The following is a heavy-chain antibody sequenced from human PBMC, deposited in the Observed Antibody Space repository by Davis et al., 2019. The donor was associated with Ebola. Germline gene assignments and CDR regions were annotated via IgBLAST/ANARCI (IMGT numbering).Heavy chain of an antibody. CDR3: ANTGVMIVLFEHFQH. V-gene: IGHV1-8*01. J-gene: IGHJ1*01. Sequence: AASVKVSCKASGYTFTSYDINWVRQATGQGFEWMGWMNPNSGNTGYAQKFQGRVTMTRDTSTSTAYMELSSLRSEDTAVYYCANTGVMIVLFEHFQHWGQGTLVTVSS. CDR1: GYTFTSYD. D-gene: IGHD3-22*01. CDR2: MNPNSGNT.